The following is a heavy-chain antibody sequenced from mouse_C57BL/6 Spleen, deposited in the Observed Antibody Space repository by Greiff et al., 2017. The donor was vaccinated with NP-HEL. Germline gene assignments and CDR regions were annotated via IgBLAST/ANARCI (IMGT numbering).Heavy chain of an antibody. Sequence: EVQGVESGGDLVKPGGSLKLSCAASGFTFSSYGMSWVRQTPDKRLEWVATISSGGSYTYYPDSVKGRFTISRDNAKNTLYLQMSSLKSEDTAMYYCARDWDKDWYFDVWGTGTTVTVSS. CDR3: ARDWDKDWYFDV. V-gene: IGHV5-6*01. D-gene: IGHD4-1*01. CDR1: GFTFSSYG. CDR2: ISSGGSYT. J-gene: IGHJ1*03.